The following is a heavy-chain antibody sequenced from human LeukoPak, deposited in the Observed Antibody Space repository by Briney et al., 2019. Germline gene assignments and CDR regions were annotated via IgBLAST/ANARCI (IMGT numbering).Heavy chain of an antibody. CDR1: GYTFTDYY. CDR3: ARDAIQLLTHCGMDV. V-gene: IGHV1-46*01. D-gene: IGHD5-18*01. Sequence: ASVKVSCKASGYTFTDYYMHWVRQAPGQGLEWMGIINPSGGSTSYAQKFQGRVTMTRDTSTSTVYMELSSLRSEDTAVYYCARDAIQLLTHCGMDVWGQGTTVTVSS. CDR2: INPSGGST. J-gene: IGHJ6*02.